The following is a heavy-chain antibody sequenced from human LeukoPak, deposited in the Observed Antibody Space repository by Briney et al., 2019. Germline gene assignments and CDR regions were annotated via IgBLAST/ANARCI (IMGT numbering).Heavy chain of an antibody. CDR2: IYPGDSDT. CDR1: GYSFTTYW. D-gene: IGHD4-23*01. V-gene: IGHV5-51*01. CDR3: ARPRGYGGKDDAFDI. Sequence: GESLQISCQGSGYSFTTYWIGWVRQMPGQGLESMGIIYPGDSDTRYSPSFQGQVTISADKSSSTAYLQWSSLKVSDTAMYYCARPRGYGGKDDAFDIWGQGTMVTVSS. J-gene: IGHJ3*02.